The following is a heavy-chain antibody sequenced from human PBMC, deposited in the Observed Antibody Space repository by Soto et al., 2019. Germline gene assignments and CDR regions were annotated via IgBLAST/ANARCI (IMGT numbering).Heavy chain of an antibody. V-gene: IGHV1-2*02. Sequence: GASVKVSCKASGYTFSDYYIHWVRQAPGQGLEWMGWINPNSGGTKYAPKFQGGVTMTRDTSITTAYMELSRLRSGDTAVYYCVREPATAKTEGVDFWGQGTLVTVSS. J-gene: IGHJ4*02. D-gene: IGHD1-1*01. CDR3: VREPATAKTEGVDF. CDR1: GYTFSDYY. CDR2: INPNSGGT.